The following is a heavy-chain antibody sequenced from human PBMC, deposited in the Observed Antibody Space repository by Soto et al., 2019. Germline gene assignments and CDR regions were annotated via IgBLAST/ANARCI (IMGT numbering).Heavy chain of an antibody. D-gene: IGHD2-21*01. CDR2: IYWDDDK. J-gene: IGHJ4*02. CDR1: AFSLSTSGVG. CDR3: ARLVAAGITYYFDS. Sequence: QITLKESGPTLVKPTQTLTLTCTFSAFSLSTSGVGVGWIRQPPGKALEWLTFIYWDDDKRYSPSLKSRLTITKDTPKNPVVLTITTLHPVATATYYCARLVAAGITYYFDSWGQGTLVTVSS. V-gene: IGHV2-5*02.